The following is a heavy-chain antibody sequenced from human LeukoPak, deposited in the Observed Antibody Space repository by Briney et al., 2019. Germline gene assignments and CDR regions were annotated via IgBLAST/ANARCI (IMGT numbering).Heavy chain of an antibody. CDR3: ARGGLRVAARREITGRSFDY. CDR1: GYAFTSYY. CDR2: MNPNSGNT. V-gene: IGHV1-8*01. D-gene: IGHD6-6*01. Sequence: ASVNVSFKSSGYAFTSYYINWVRQATGQGLEWMGWMNPNSGNTGYAQNCQGRVTMTRNTSISKAYMALSSLRSEDTAVYYCARGGLRVAARREITGRSFDYWGQGTLVTVSS. J-gene: IGHJ4*02.